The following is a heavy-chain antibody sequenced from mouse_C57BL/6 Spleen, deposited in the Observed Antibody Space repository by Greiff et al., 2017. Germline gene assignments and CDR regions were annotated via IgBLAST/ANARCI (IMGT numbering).Heavy chain of an antibody. CDR1: GYSFTDYN. J-gene: IGHJ4*01. Sequence: EVQLQQSGPELVKPGASVKISCKASGYSFTDYNMHWVKQSNGKSLEWIGVINPNYGTTSYNQKFKGKATLTVDQSSSTAYMQLNSLTSEDSAVYYCARGDGEGIYYYAMDYWGQGTSVTVSS. V-gene: IGHV1-39*01. D-gene: IGHD2-3*01. CDR2: INPNYGTT. CDR3: ARGDGEGIYYYAMDY.